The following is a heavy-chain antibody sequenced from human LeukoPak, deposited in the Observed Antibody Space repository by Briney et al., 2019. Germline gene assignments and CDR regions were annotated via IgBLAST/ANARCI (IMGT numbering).Heavy chain of an antibody. CDR3: ARKYYCDSSGYYYDDAFDI. V-gene: IGHV1-2*06. CDR1: GYTFTAYC. Sequence: ASVKVSCKASGYTFTAYCMHWVRQAPGRGLEWMGRINPNSGGTNYALNFQGRVTMTRDTSISTAYMELSRLRSDDTAVYYCARKYYCDSSGYYYDDAFDIWGQGTMVTVSS. J-gene: IGHJ3*02. CDR2: INPNSGGT. D-gene: IGHD3-22*01.